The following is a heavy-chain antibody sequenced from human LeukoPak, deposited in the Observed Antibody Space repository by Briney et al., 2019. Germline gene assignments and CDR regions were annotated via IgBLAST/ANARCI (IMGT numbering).Heavy chain of an antibody. CDR3: AKDFSGCSSSSCYSAYYGMDV. V-gene: IGHV3-30*18. D-gene: IGHD2-2*02. CDR2: ISYDGSNK. J-gene: IGHJ6*02. CDR1: GFTFSSYG. Sequence: GGSLRLSCAASGFTFSSYGMHWVRQAPGKGLEWVAVISYDGSNKYYGDSVKGRFTISRDNSKNTLDLQMNSLRVEDTAVHYCAKDFSGCSSSSCYSAYYGMDVWGQGTTVIVSS.